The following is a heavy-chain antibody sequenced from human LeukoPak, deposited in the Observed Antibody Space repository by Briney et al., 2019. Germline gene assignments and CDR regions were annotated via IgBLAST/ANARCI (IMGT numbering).Heavy chain of an antibody. CDR2: IESKTDGGTT. J-gene: IGHJ4*02. D-gene: IGHD3-10*01. CDR1: GFSFSDAW. V-gene: IGHV3-15*04. CDR3: TTYGSGRKFDY. Sequence: PGGSLRLSCAASGFSFSDAWMSWVRQIPGKGLEWVGRIESKTDGGTTDYAAPVKGRFTISRDDSTNTLYLQMNSLKSEDTAVYYCTTYGSGRKFDYWGQGILITVSS.